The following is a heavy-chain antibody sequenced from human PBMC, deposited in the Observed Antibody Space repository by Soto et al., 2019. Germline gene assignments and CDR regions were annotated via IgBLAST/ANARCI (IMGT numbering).Heavy chain of an antibody. V-gene: IGHV3-11*06. CDR2: ISGAQSST. Sequence: QVQLVESGGGLVKPGGSLRLSCAASGFSFSDYYMSWIRQAPGKGLEWVSYISGAQSSTDYADSVKGRFTISRDNAKNSLYLQMNSLRAEDTALYYCARYIYGYVDYWGQGTLVTVSS. CDR3: ARYIYGYVDY. J-gene: IGHJ4*02. D-gene: IGHD5-18*01. CDR1: GFSFSDYY.